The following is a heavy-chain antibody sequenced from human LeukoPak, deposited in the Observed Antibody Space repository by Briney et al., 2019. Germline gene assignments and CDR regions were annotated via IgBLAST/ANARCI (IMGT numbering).Heavy chain of an antibody. CDR1: GFTFSSYG. CDR2: ISGSGGST. V-gene: IGHV3-23*01. D-gene: IGHD3-3*01. J-gene: IGHJ4*02. CDR3: ARWGAYDFWSGEGVDY. Sequence: GGTLRLSCAASGFTFSSYGMSWVRQAPGKGLEWVSAISGSGGSTYYADSVKGRFTISRDNSKNTLYLQMNSLRAEDTAVYYCARWGAYDFWSGEGVDYWGQGTLVTVSS.